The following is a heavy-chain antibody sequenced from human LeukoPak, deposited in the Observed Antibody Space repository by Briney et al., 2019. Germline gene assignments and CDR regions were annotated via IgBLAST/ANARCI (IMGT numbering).Heavy chain of an antibody. CDR3: ARGFRNSGSSLDI. V-gene: IGHV3-21*01. J-gene: IGHJ3*02. CDR2: ISSSSSYI. Sequence: PGESLRLSCAASGFTFSSYSMNWVRQAPGKGLEWVSSISSSSSYIYYADSVKGRFTISRDNAKNSLYLQMNSLRAEDTAVYYCARGFRNSGSSLDIWGQGTMVTVSS. D-gene: IGHD1-26*01. CDR1: GFTFSSYS.